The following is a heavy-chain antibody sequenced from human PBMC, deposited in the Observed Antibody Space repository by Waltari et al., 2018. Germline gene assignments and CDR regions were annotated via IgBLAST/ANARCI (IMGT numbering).Heavy chain of an antibody. Sequence: QVQLHQWGAGLLKPSETLSLTCGVSGGSFNDYYWTWIRQPPGKGLEWIGEIHHSGTTDYNPSLNSRLTMSVDTSKKQISLKMSSVTAADTAVYYCARGDLHYGSSGFFYWGRGALVTVSS. CDR2: IHHSGTT. CDR1: GGSFNDYY. CDR3: ARGDLHYGSSGFFY. V-gene: IGHV4-34*01. D-gene: IGHD3-22*01. J-gene: IGHJ4*02.